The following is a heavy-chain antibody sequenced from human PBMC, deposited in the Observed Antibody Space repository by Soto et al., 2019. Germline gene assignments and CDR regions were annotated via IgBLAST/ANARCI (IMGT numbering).Heavy chain of an antibody. J-gene: IGHJ4*02. CDR3: AGDGGYSGYDSIDY. CDR1: GYTFASYA. Sequence: ASVKVSCKASGYTFASYAISWMRQAPGQGLEWMGWISAYNGNTNYAQKLQGRVTMTTDTSISTAYMELSSLRSEDTATYYCAGDGGYSGYDSIDYWGQGTLVTVSS. V-gene: IGHV1-18*01. CDR2: ISAYNGNT. D-gene: IGHD5-12*01.